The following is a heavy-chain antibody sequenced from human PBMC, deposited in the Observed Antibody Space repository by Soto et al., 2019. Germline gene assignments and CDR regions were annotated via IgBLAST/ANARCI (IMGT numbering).Heavy chain of an antibody. CDR1: GNSFTSYW. V-gene: IGHV5-51*01. D-gene: IGHD3-22*01. Sequence: GESLKISCKGSGNSFTSYWIGWVRQMPGKGLEWMGIIYPGDSDTRYSPSFQGQVTISADKSISTAYLQWSSLKASDTAMYYCARQDRNYYVSCVSDYWGQGTLVPVSS. CDR3: ARQDRNYYVSCVSDY. J-gene: IGHJ4*02. CDR2: IYPGDSDT.